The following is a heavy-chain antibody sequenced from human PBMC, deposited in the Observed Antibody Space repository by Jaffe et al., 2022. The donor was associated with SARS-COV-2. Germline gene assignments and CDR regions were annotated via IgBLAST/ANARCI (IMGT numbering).Heavy chain of an antibody. J-gene: IGHJ6*02. D-gene: IGHD6-19*01. CDR3: AREGLAKWLANYYYGMDV. V-gene: IGHV3-7*01. Sequence: EVQLVESGGGLVQPGGSLRLSCAASGFTFSSYWMSWVRQAPGKGLEWVANIKQDGSEKYYVDSVKGRFTISRDNAKNSLYLQMNSLRAEDTAVYYCAREGLAKWLANYYYGMDVWGQGTTVTVSS. CDR1: GFTFSSYW. CDR2: IKQDGSEK.